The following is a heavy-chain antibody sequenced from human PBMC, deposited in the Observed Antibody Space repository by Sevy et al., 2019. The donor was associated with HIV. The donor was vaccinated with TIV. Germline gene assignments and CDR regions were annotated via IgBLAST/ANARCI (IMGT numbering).Heavy chain of an antibody. CDR2: ISAYNGKT. J-gene: IGHJ6*02. CDR1: GYTFTSYG. CDR3: ARDSSHLRFLEWLDYYYYGMDV. Sequence: ASVKVSCKASGYTFTSYGISWVRQAPGQGLEWMGWISAYNGKTNYEQKLQGRVTMTTDTSTSTAYMELRSLSSDDTAVYYCARDSSHLRFLEWLDYYYYGMDVWGQGTTVTVSS. V-gene: IGHV1-18*01. D-gene: IGHD3-3*01.